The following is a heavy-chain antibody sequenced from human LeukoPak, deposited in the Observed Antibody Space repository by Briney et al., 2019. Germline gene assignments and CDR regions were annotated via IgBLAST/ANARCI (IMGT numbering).Heavy chain of an antibody. V-gene: IGHV3-11*01. CDR3: AKDRSTMVPWFDP. D-gene: IGHD3-10*01. J-gene: IGHJ5*02. CDR2: ISNSGNTI. CDR1: GFTSSDYY. Sequence: PGGSLRLSCAASGFTSSDYYMSWIRQAPGKGLEWVSYISNSGNTIYYADSVKGRFTISRDNSKNTLYLQMNSLRAEDTAVYYCAKDRSTMVPWFDPWGQGTLVTVSS.